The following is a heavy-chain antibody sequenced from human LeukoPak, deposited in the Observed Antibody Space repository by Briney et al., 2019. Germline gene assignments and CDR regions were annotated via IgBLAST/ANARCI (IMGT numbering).Heavy chain of an antibody. V-gene: IGHV4-34*01. Sequence: SETLSLTCAVYGGSFSGYYWSWIRQPPGKGLEWIGEINHSGSTNYNPSLKSRVTMSVDTSKNQFSLNLRSVTAADTAVYYCARGPPPDFDCWGQGTLVTVSS. J-gene: IGHJ4*02. CDR2: INHSGST. CDR1: GGSFSGYY. CDR3: ARGPPPDFDC.